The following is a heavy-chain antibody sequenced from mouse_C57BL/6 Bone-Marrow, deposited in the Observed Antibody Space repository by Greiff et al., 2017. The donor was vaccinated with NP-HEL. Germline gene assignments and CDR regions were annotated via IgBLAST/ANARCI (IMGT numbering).Heavy chain of an antibody. D-gene: IGHD2-3*01. V-gene: IGHV1-69*01. CDR3: ARSPLSAWFAY. J-gene: IGHJ3*01. CDR2: IDPSDSYT. Sequence: QLQQPGAELVMPGASVKLSCKASGYTFTSYWMHWVKQRPGQGLEWIGEIDPSDSYTNYNQKFKGKSTLTVDKSSSTAYMQLSSLTSEDSAVYYCARSPLSAWFAYWGQGTLVTVSA. CDR1: GYTFTSYW.